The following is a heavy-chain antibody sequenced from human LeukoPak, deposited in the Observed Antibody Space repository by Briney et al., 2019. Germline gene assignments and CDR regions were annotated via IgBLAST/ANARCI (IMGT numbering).Heavy chain of an antibody. V-gene: IGHV4-4*09. J-gene: IGHJ4*02. CDR3: ARGGPTGYVDY. Sequence: PSETLSLTCTVSGGSISSHFWSWIRQPPGKGLEWIGNIYTSGSTNYDPSLKSRVTISVDTSKNQVSLKLSSVTAADTAVYYCARGGPTGYVDYWGQGTLVTVSS. D-gene: IGHD3-9*01. CDR2: IYTSGST. CDR1: GGSISSHF.